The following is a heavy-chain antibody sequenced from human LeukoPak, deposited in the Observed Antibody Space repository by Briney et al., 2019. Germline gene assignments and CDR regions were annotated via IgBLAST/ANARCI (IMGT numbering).Heavy chain of an antibody. CDR1: GFTLRSYA. V-gene: IGHV3-30*04. CDR3: AKEGEVSTWAQYEH. Sequence: GRSLRLSCAASGFTLRSYAMLWVRRAPGKGLEWVAVISYDGRNKYYADSVKGRFTIARDNSKNTLYLQMSSLRAEDTSVYYCAKEGEVSTWAQYEHWGQGTLVTVSS. CDR2: ISYDGRNK. D-gene: IGHD6-13*01. J-gene: IGHJ1*01.